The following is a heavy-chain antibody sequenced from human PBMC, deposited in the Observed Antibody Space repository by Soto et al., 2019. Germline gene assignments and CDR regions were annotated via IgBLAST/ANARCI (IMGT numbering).Heavy chain of an antibody. CDR3: ARDVGIDSDDFFDY. J-gene: IGHJ4*02. V-gene: IGHV3-23*01. CDR1: GFTFTSYG. D-gene: IGHD3-9*01. CDR2: VRVDGVQT. Sequence: PGVSLRLSCTASGFTFTSYGIGWDRQAPGNGLQWVATVRVDGVQTDYTYSVTGRFSISRDNSKNTVYMQMDSLRAEDTAMYFCARDVGIDSDDFFDYWGQGIQVTVSS.